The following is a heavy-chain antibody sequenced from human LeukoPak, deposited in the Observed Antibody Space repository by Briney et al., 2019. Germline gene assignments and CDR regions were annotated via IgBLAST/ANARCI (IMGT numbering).Heavy chain of an antibody. CDR3: ARWPPAFDI. J-gene: IGHJ3*02. CDR2: IYYSGST. CDR1: GGSISSYY. Sequence: SETQSLICTLSGGSISSYYWSWIRQPPGEGLEWIGYIYYSGSTNYNPSPKSRVTISVHTSKNQFSLKLSSVTAADAAVYCCARWPPAFDIWGQRTMVTVSS. V-gene: IGHV4-59*01.